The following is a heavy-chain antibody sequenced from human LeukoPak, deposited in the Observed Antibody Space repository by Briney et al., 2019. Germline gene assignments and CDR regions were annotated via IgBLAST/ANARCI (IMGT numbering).Heavy chain of an antibody. Sequence: GGSLRLSCAASGFTFSSYSMNWVRPAPGKGLEWVSSISSSSSYIYYADSVKGRFTISRDNAKNSLYLQMNSLRAEDTAVYYCARASLSDYGDYYYYGMDVWGQGTTVTVSS. CDR2: ISSSSSYI. D-gene: IGHD4-17*01. J-gene: IGHJ6*02. CDR3: ARASLSDYGDYYYYGMDV. V-gene: IGHV3-21*01. CDR1: GFTFSSYS.